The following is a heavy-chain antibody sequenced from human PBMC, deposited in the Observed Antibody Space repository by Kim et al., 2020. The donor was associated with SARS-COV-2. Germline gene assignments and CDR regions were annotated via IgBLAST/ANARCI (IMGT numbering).Heavy chain of an antibody. CDR2: FDPEDGQT. CDR3: STKDVLRFLVKQDYYYGMD. D-gene: IGHD3-3*01. V-gene: IGHV1-24*01. J-gene: IGHJ6*01. CDR1: GYTLTELS. Sequence: ASVKVSCKVSGYTLTELSMHWVRQAPGKGLEWMGGFDPEDGQTIYAQKFQGRVTMTEDSSTDTAYMVLCSLSSEDTAVYYCSTKDVLRFLVKQDYYYGMD.